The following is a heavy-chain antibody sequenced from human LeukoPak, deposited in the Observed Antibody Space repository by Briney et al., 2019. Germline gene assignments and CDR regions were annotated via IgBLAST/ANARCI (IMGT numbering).Heavy chain of an antibody. V-gene: IGHV3-48*03. CDR3: ARISAVAGHYYYYYMDV. Sequence: PGGSLRLSCAASGFTFSSYEMNWVRQAPGKGLEWVSYISSSGSTIYYADSVKGRFTISRDNAKNSLYLQMNSLRAEDTAVYYCARISAVAGHYYYYYMDVWGKGTTVTISS. CDR1: GFTFSSYE. CDR2: ISSSGSTI. J-gene: IGHJ6*03. D-gene: IGHD6-19*01.